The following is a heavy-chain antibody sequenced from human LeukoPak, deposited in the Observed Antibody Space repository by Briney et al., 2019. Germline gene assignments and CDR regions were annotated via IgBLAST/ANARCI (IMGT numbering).Heavy chain of an antibody. Sequence: ASVKVSCKASGYTFTGYYMHWVRQAPGQGLEWMGWINPNSGGTNYAQKFQGRVTMTRDTSISTAYMELSRLRSDDTAVYYCARQSSSWCHWFDPWGQGTLVTVSS. CDR2: INPNSGGT. J-gene: IGHJ5*02. CDR1: GYTFTGYY. CDR3: ARQSSSWCHWFDP. V-gene: IGHV1-2*02. D-gene: IGHD6-13*01.